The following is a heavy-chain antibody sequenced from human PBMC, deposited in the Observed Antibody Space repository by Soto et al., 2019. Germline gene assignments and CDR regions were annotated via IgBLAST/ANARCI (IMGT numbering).Heavy chain of an antibody. CDR3: ASNRQSYPNYFDY. V-gene: IGHV4-39*01. CDR1: GGSISSSSYY. Sequence: SETLSLTCTVSGGSISSSSYYWGWIRQPPGKGLEWIGSIYYSGSTYYNPSLKSRVTISVDTSKNQFSLKLSSVTAADTAVYYCASNRQSYPNYFDYWGQGTLVTVSS. D-gene: IGHD3-16*02. J-gene: IGHJ4*02. CDR2: IYYSGST.